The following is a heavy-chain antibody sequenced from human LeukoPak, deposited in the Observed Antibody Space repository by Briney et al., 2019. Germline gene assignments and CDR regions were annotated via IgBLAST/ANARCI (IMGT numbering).Heavy chain of an antibody. V-gene: IGHV3-23*01. Sequence: PGGSLRLSCAASGFTFSSYSMNWVRQAPGKGLEWVSAMSGSGRSTYYADSVKGRSTISRDNSKNTLYLQMNSLRAEDTAIYYCARSFGYGVDAFDIWGQGTMVTVSS. CDR2: MSGSGRST. D-gene: IGHD5-18*01. CDR1: GFTFSSYS. J-gene: IGHJ3*02. CDR3: ARSFGYGVDAFDI.